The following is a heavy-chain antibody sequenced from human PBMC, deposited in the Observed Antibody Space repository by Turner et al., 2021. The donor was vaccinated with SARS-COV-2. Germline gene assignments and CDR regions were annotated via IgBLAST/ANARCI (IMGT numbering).Heavy chain of an antibody. J-gene: IGHJ4*02. CDR3: ANLWFGELSTDY. Sequence: GLEWVANIKQDGSEKYYVDSVKGRFTISRDNSKNTLYLQMNSLRAEDTAVYYCANLWFGELSTDYWGQGTLVTVSS. D-gene: IGHD3-10*01. V-gene: IGHV3-7*01. CDR2: IKQDGSEK.